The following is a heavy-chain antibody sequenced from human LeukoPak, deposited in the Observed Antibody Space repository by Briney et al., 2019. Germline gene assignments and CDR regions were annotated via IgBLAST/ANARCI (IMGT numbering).Heavy chain of an antibody. CDR3: AKGDSSFDY. Sequence: GGSLRLSCTTSGFIFDDYITHWVRQAPGKGLEWVSLISWDGDGTYYADSVKGRFTISRDNSQNSLYPQMNSLRTEDTALYYCAKGDSSFDYWGQGTLVTVSS. CDR2: ISWDGDGT. J-gene: IGHJ4*02. D-gene: IGHD6-13*01. V-gene: IGHV3-43*01. CDR1: GFIFDDYI.